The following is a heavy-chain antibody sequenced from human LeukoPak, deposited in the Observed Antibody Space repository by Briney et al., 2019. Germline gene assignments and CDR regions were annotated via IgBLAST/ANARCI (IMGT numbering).Heavy chain of an antibody. CDR1: GYSISSGYY. CDR3: ERERSSSSDY. CDR2: IYHSGST. V-gene: IGHV4-38-2*02. J-gene: IGHJ4*02. Sequence: PSEALSLTCAVSGYSISSGYYWGWIRQPPGKGLEWIGSIYHSGSTYYNPSLKSRVTISVDTSKNQFSLKLSSVTATDAAIYYCERERSSSSDYWGQGTLVTVSS. D-gene: IGHD6-6*01.